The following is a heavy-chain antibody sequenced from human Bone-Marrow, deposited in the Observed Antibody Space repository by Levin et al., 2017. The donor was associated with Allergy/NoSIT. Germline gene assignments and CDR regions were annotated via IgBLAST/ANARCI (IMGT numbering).Heavy chain of an antibody. D-gene: IGHD2-2*01. CDR2: KYYSGSA. CDR1: GTFISGSSYY. Sequence: PSETLSLTCIVSGTFISGSSYYWGWIRQPPGKGLEWIGSKYYSGSAYYTPSLKSRITMSVDTSNNHFSLRLSSVTAADTAIYYCARHSEWDVVAPGPGLFDYWGQGILVIVSS. J-gene: IGHJ4*02. V-gene: IGHV4-39*01. CDR3: ARHSEWDVVAPGPGLFDY.